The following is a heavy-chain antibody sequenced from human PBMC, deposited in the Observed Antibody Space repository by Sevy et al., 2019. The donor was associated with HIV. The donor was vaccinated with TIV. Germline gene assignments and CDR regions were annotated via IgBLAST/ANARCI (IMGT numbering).Heavy chain of an antibody. CDR3: AKETIRGYY. CDR2: ISASGGYT. Sequence: GGSLRLSCAGSGFSITSYWMHWVRQAPGKGLEWVSTISASGGYTYYADSVKGRLTIPRDNSKNTVYLQMNSLRAEDTAIYYCAKETIRGYYWGQGTVVTVSS. V-gene: IGHV3-23*01. CDR1: GFSITSYW. D-gene: IGHD6-25*01. J-gene: IGHJ4*02.